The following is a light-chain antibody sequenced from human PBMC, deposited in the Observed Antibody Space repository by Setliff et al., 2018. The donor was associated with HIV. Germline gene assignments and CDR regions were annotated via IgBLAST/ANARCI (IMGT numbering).Light chain of an antibody. V-gene: IGLV2-14*03. CDR3: NSFTSTTIYV. Sequence: QSALAQPASVSGSPGQSITISCTGTSRDVGGGSNYVSWYQQHPGQAPKLIIFEVTTRFSGSRSGNTASLTISGLQAEDEADYYCNSFTSTTIYVFGTGTKVTV. J-gene: IGLJ1*01. CDR1: SRDVGGGSNY. CDR2: EV.